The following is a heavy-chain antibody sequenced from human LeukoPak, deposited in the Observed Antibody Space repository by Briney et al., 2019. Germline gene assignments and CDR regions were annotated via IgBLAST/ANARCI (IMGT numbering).Heavy chain of an antibody. CDR3: ATSGKWKYYFDY. CDR1: GFTFSNAW. CDR2: IKSKTDDGTT. J-gene: IGHJ4*02. D-gene: IGHD1-1*01. Sequence: GGSLRLSCAASGFTFSNAWVNWVRQAPGKGLEWVGRIKSKTDDGTTDYAAPVKGRFTISRDDSKSTLYLQMNSLKTEDTAVYYCATSGKWKYYFDYWGQGTLVTVSS. V-gene: IGHV3-15*07.